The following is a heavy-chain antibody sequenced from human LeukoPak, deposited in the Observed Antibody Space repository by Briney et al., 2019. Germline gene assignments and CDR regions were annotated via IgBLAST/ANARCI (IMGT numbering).Heavy chain of an antibody. CDR3: ARHVGQQLIFHYYGLDV. CDR1: GGSINSSSYY. J-gene: IGHJ6*02. CDR2: IYYSGGT. Sequence: SETLSLTCTVSGGSINSSSYYWGWIRQPPGKGLEWIGIIYYSGGTYYSPSLKRRVTISVDTSKNQFSLRLNSVTAADTAVYYCARHVGQQLIFHYYGLDVWGQGTTVTVSS. V-gene: IGHV4-39*01. D-gene: IGHD6-13*01.